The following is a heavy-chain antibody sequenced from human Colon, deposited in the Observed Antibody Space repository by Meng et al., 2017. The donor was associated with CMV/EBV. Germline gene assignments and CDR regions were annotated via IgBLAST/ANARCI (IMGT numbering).Heavy chain of an antibody. Sequence: SGYTFTSYAMHWVRQAPGQRLEWMGWISAGNGDTKYSQKFQGRLTITSDTSASTAYMELSSLRAEDAAIYFCARVPVGTSRYYTSDYWGQGTLVTVSS. CDR2: ISAGNGDT. J-gene: IGHJ4*02. D-gene: IGHD3-3*01. CDR1: GYTFTSYA. V-gene: IGHV1-3*01. CDR3: ARVPVGTSRYYTSDY.